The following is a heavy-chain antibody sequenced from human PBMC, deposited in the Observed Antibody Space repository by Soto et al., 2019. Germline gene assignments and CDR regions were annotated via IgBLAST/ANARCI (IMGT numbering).Heavy chain of an antibody. CDR3: ARAHIVVVPAAIYREVTYYYYGMDV. CDR1: GGSFSGYY. D-gene: IGHD2-2*01. Sequence: QVQLQQWGAGLLKPSETLSLTCAVYGGSFSGYYWSWIRQPPGKGLEWIGEINHSGSTNYNPSLKSRVTISVDTSKNQFPLKLSSVTAADTAVYYCARAHIVVVPAAIYREVTYYYYGMDVWGQGTTVTVSS. CDR2: INHSGST. V-gene: IGHV4-34*01. J-gene: IGHJ6*02.